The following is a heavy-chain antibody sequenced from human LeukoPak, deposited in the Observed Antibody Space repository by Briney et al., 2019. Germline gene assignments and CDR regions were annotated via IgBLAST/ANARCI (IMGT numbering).Heavy chain of an antibody. Sequence: GGSLRLSCAASGFTVSSNYMSWVRQAPGKGLEWVSVIYYGGSTYYADSVKGRFTIPRDNSKNTLYLQMNSLRAEDTAVYYCARTYSSSSYSPFDYWGQGTLVTVSS. CDR2: IYYGGST. CDR3: ARTYSSSSYSPFDY. J-gene: IGHJ4*02. V-gene: IGHV3-53*01. CDR1: GFTVSSNY. D-gene: IGHD6-13*01.